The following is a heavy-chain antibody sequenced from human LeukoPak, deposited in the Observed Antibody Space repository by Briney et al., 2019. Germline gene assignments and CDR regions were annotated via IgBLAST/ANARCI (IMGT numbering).Heavy chain of an antibody. V-gene: IGHV3-23*01. CDR1: GFMFTSSA. CDR3: AKADTATSRAFDY. J-gene: IGHJ4*02. CDR2: IAGSGGGI. Sequence: PGGSLRLSCAASGFMFTSSAMSWVRQAPGKGLEWVSGIAGSGGGIYYADSVKGRFTVSRDSSTNTLYLQMNSLRAEDTAVYYCAKADTATSRAFDYWGQGTLVTVSS. D-gene: IGHD5-18*01.